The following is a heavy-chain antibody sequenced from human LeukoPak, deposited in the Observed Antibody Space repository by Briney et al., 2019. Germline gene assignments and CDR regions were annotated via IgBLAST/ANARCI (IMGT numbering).Heavy chain of an antibody. V-gene: IGHV3-53*04. D-gene: IGHD1-26*01. CDR2: IYSGGST. Sequence: GGSLRLSCAASGFTVSSNYMGWVRQAPGEGLEWVSVIYSGGSTYYADSVKGRFTISRHNSKNTLYLQMTSLRAEDTAVYYCARVVGATDYWGQGTLVTVSS. CDR3: ARVVGATDY. J-gene: IGHJ4*02. CDR1: GFTVSSNY.